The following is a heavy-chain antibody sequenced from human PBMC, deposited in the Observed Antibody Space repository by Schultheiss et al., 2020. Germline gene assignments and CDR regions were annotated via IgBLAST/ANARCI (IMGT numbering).Heavy chain of an antibody. Sequence: GESLKISCAASGFTFSSYAMHWVRQAPGKGLEWVAVISYDGSNKYYADSVKGRFTISRDNSKNTLYLQMNSLRAEDTAVYYCAKDLPSPYGDYEGHDAFDIWGQGTMVTVSS. CDR2: ISYDGSNK. V-gene: IGHV3-30*04. CDR1: GFTFSSYA. J-gene: IGHJ3*02. D-gene: IGHD4-17*01. CDR3: AKDLPSPYGDYEGHDAFDI.